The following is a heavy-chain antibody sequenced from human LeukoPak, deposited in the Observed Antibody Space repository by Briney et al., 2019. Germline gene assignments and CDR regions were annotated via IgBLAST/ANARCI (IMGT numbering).Heavy chain of an antibody. D-gene: IGHD5-18*01. J-gene: IGHJ6*03. CDR2: MNPNSGNT. Sequence: ASVKVSCKASGYTFTSYDINWVRQDTGQGLEWMGWMNPNSGNTGYAQKFQGRVTMTRNTSISTAYMELSSLRSEATAVYYCARSDGGYGRYYYMDVWGKGTTVTVSS. V-gene: IGHV1-8*01. CDR1: GYTFTSYD. CDR3: ARSDGGYGRYYYMDV.